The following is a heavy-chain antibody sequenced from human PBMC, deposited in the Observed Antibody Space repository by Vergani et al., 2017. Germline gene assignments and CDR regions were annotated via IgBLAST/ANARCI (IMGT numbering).Heavy chain of an antibody. CDR1: GGTFSSYT. Sequence: QVQLVQSGAEVKKPGSSVKVSCKASGGTFSSYTISWVRQAPGQGLEWMGRIIPILGIANYAQKFQGRVTITADNSTSTAYMELSSLRSEDTAVYYCARGRVVVPAASDHYYYYGMDVWGQGTTVTVSS. V-gene: IGHV1-69*02. D-gene: IGHD2-2*01. J-gene: IGHJ6*02. CDR3: ARGRVVVPAASDHYYYYGMDV. CDR2: IIPILGIA.